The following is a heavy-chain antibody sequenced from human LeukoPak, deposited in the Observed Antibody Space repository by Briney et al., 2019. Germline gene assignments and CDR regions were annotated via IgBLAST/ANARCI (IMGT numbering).Heavy chain of an antibody. CDR2: IYYSGST. J-gene: IGHJ4*02. Sequence: SETLSPTCTVSGGSISSYYWSWIRQPPGKGLEWIGYIYYSGSTNYNPSLKSRVTISVNTSKNQFSLKLSSVTAADTAVYYCARGLSCSGNTCYAAHFDSWGQGTLVTVSS. CDR3: ARGLSCSGNTCYAAHFDS. D-gene: IGHD2-15*01. CDR1: GGSISSYY. V-gene: IGHV4-59*01.